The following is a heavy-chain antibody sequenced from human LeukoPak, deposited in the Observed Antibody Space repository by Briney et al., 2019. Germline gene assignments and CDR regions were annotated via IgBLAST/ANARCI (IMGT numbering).Heavy chain of an antibody. CDR2: IRYDGSNK. V-gene: IGHV3-30*02. CDR1: GFTFSSYG. CDR3: AKEGKXSSSXXDY. J-gene: IGHJ4*02. D-gene: IGHD6-6*01. Sequence: TGGSLRLSCAASGFTFSSYGMHWVRQAPGKGLEWVAFIRYDGSNKYYADSVKGRFTISRDNSKNTLYLQMNSLRAEDTAVYYCAKEGKXSSSXXDYWXQGTLVTVSS.